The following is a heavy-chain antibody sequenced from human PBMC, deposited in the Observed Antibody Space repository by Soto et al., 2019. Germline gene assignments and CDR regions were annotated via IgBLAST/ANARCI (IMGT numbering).Heavy chain of an antibody. J-gene: IGHJ6*02. Sequence: PGGSLRLSCAASGFTFSSYAMSWVRQAPGKGLEWVSAISGSGGSTYYADSVKGRFTISRDNSKNTLYLQMNSLRAEDTAVYYCAKASHYYYYYGMDVWGQGTTVTVSS. V-gene: IGHV3-23*01. CDR2: ISGSGGST. CDR3: AKASHYYYYYGMDV. CDR1: GFTFSSYA.